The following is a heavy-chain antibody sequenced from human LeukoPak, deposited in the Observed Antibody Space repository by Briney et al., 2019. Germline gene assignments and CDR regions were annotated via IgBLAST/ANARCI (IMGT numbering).Heavy chain of an antibody. J-gene: IGHJ3*02. V-gene: IGHV3-48*03. D-gene: IGHD2-8*01. CDR3: ARGGRANGVYDAFDI. CDR1: GFTFSSYE. Sequence: GGSLRLSCAASGFTFSSYEMNWVRQAPGKGLEWVSYISSSGSTIYYADSVKGRFTISRDNAKNSLYLQMNTLRAEVTALYYCARGGRANGVYDAFDIWGQGTIVTVSS. CDR2: ISSSGSTI.